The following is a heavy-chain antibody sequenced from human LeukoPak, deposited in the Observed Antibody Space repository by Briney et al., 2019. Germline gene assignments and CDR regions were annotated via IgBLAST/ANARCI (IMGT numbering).Heavy chain of an antibody. D-gene: IGHD4-23*01. CDR3: ARGPFAARPPDDALVVTHFDY. CDR1: GYTFTIYG. V-gene: IGHV1-18*01. CDR2: ISAYNGNT. Sequence: ASVKVSCKASGYTFTIYGISWVRQAPGQGLEWMGWISAYNGNTNYAQKLQGRVTMTTDTSTSTAYMELRSLRSDDTAVYYCARGPFAARPPDDALVVTHFDYWGQGTLVTVSS. J-gene: IGHJ4*02.